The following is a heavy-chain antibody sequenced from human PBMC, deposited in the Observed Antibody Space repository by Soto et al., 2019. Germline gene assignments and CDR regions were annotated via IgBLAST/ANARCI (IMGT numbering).Heavy chain of an antibody. D-gene: IGHD2-21*02. J-gene: IGHJ4*02. V-gene: IGHV1-46*02. Sequence: QVQLVQSGAEVKKPGASVKVSCKPSGYTFNTYYLHWVRQAPGQALEWMGVIHPSGGGTTYAQKFLGRVTVTRDTSTTTVFMELSSLRSDDTAVYYCARGGRIAVVTASFDYWGQGTLVTVSS. CDR1: GYTFNTYY. CDR2: IHPSGGGT. CDR3: ARGGRIAVVTASFDY.